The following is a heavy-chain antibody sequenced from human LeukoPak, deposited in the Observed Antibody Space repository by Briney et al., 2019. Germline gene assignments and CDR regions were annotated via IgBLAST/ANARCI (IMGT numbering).Heavy chain of an antibody. D-gene: IGHD6-25*01. CDR3: ARSGPFIAATTPFDY. Sequence: GGSLRLSCAASGFTVSSNYMSWVRQAPGKGLEWVSIIYNTGSTYYADSVKGRFTISRHNSENTLYLQMSSLRTEDTAVYYCARSGPFIAATTPFDYWGQGTLVTVST. CDR1: GFTVSSNY. J-gene: IGHJ4*02. CDR2: IYNTGST. V-gene: IGHV3-53*04.